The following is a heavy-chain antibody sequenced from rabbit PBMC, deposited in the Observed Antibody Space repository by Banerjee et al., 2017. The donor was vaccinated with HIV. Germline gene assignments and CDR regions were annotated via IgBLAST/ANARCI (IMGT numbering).Heavy chain of an antibody. Sequence: QEQLVESGGGLVQPEGSLTLTCTASGFSFSSSYYMCWVRQAPGKGLGWIACIYIYSGSTYYASWAKGRFTISKTSTTVTLQMTSLTAADTATYFCARDGDSYYPYFNLWGPGTLVTVS. D-gene: IGHD8-1*01. CDR1: GFSFSSSYY. CDR3: ARDGDSYYPYFNL. CDR2: IYIYSGST. J-gene: IGHJ4*01. V-gene: IGHV1S45*01.